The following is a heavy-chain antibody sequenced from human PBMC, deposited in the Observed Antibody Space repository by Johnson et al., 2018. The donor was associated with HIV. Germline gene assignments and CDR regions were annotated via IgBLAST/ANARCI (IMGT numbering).Heavy chain of an antibody. V-gene: IGHV3-11*01. D-gene: IGHD5-12*01. Sequence: QVQLVESGGGLVKPGGSLRLSCTISGFSFSDYYMSWFRQAPGKGLDWLSSISVTGSVIYYADSVQGRFTISRDTTKNSVYLQMNGLRAEDTAVYYCASTNIVATVGPLGAFDIWGQGTMVSVSS. CDR3: ASTNIVATVGPLGAFDI. J-gene: IGHJ3*02. CDR2: ISVTGSVI. CDR1: GFSFSDYY.